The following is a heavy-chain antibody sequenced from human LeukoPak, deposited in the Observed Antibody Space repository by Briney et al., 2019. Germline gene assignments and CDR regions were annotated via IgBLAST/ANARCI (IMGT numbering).Heavy chain of an antibody. Sequence: ASVKVSCKASGYTFTSYYMHWVRQAPGQGLEWRGIINPSGGSTSYAQKFQGRVTMTRDMSTSTVYMELSSLRSEDTAVYYCARVQGVISTSGAFDIWGQGTMVTVSS. CDR1: GYTFTSYY. D-gene: IGHD3-16*02. CDR3: ARVQGVISTSGAFDI. V-gene: IGHV1-46*01. J-gene: IGHJ3*02. CDR2: INPSGGST.